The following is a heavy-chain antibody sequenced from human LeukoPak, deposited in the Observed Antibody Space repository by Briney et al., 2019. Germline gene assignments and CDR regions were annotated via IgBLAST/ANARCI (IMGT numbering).Heavy chain of an antibody. V-gene: IGHV1-69*13. Sequence: SVKVSCKASGGTFSSYAISWVRQAPGQGLEWMGGIIPIFGTANYAQKFQGRVTITADESTSTAYMELRSLRSDDTAVYYCARVRYSSSWLHFDYWGQGTLVTVSS. J-gene: IGHJ4*02. D-gene: IGHD6-13*01. CDR1: GGTFSSYA. CDR2: IIPIFGTA. CDR3: ARVRYSSSWLHFDY.